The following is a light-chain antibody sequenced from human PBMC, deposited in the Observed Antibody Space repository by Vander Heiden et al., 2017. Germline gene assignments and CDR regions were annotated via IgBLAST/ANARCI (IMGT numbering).Light chain of an antibody. CDR2: EVS. CDR1: SSDIGGYNY. Sequence: QSALTQPASISGPPGPSITISCTGTSSDIGGYNYVSWYQQHPGKAPKLMIYEVSRRPSGVSNRFSGSKSGNTASLTISGLQTEDEADYYCSSYRGSNTLVVGGGTKLTVL. J-gene: IGLJ2*01. CDR3: SSYRGSNTLV. V-gene: IGLV2-14*01.